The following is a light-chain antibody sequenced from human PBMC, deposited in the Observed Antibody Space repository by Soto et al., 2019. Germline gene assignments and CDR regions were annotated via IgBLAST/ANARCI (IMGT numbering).Light chain of an antibody. CDR2: DAS. CDR1: QSISSY. V-gene: IGKV1-5*01. Sequence: DLQMTQSPSYLCASVGDRVTITCRASQSISSYLNWYQQKPGKAPKLLIYDASSLKSGVPASFSGSGSGTDFTLTISSMKPDDSATYYCQQYNTYSTFGQGTRLEIK. CDR3: QQYNTYST. J-gene: IGKJ5*01.